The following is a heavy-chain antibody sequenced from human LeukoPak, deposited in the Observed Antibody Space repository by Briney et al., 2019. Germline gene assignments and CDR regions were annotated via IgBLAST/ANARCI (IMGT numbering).Heavy chain of an antibody. J-gene: IGHJ3*02. Sequence: PGGSLRLSCAASGFTFSSYGMHWVRQAPGKGPEWVAVIWYDGSNKYYADSVKGRFTISRDNSKNTLYLQMNSLRAEDTAVYYCARDPISDDFWSYDAFDIWGQGTMVTVSS. V-gene: IGHV3-33*01. D-gene: IGHD3-3*01. CDR1: GFTFSSYG. CDR3: ARDPISDDFWSYDAFDI. CDR2: IWYDGSNK.